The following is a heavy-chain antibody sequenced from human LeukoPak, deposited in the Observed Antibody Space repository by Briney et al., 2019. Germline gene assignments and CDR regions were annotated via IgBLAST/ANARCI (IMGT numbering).Heavy chain of an antibody. CDR3: AREGLSLINFDS. Sequence: ASVNVSCKSSGFPFTAYFIHWVRQAPGQGLEWMAWINPNSGDTNYARKFQGRLALTRDTSISTAYMQLSGLTSDDTALYYCAREGLSLINFDSWGQGTLITVSS. D-gene: IGHD6-19*01. CDR2: INPNSGDT. J-gene: IGHJ4*02. CDR1: GFPFTAYF. V-gene: IGHV1-2*02.